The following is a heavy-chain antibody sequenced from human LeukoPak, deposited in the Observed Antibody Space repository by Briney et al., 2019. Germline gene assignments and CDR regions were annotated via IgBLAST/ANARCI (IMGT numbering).Heavy chain of an antibody. CDR1: GYSISSGYY. D-gene: IGHD3-22*01. Sequence: SSETLSLTCAVSGYSISSGYYWGWIRQPPGKGLEWIGSIYHNGNTYYNPSLKSRVTIPVDTSKNQFSLKLSSVTAADTAVYYCARLSITMILVVITEYYFDYWGQGTLVTVSS. CDR3: ARLSITMILVVITEYYFDY. J-gene: IGHJ4*02. V-gene: IGHV4-38-2*01. CDR2: IYHNGNT.